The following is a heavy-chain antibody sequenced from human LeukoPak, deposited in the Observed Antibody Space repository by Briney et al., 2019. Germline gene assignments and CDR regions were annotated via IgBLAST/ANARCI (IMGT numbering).Heavy chain of an antibody. Sequence: SETLSLTCTASGGSINSYYWSWIRQPPGKGLECIGYIHYTGSTNYNPSLKSRVTISVDTSKNQFSLKLSSVTAADTAVYYCARVIYDILTGYYFDYWGQGTLVTVSS. J-gene: IGHJ4*02. D-gene: IGHD3-9*01. CDR2: IHYTGST. V-gene: IGHV4-59*08. CDR1: GGSINSYY. CDR3: ARVIYDILTGYYFDY.